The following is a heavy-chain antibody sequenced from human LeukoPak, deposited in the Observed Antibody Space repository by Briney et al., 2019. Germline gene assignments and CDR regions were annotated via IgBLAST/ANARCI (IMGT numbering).Heavy chain of an antibody. CDR2: IYYSGST. CDR3: ARLDYYDSSGLDY. CDR1: GGSISSSSYY. D-gene: IGHD3-22*01. Sequence: PSETLSLTCTVSGGSISSSSYYWGWIRQPPGKGLEWIGSIYYSGSTYYNPSLKSRVTISVDTSKNQFSLKLSSVTAADTAVYYCARLDYYDSSGLDYWAREPWSPSPQ. V-gene: IGHV4-39*01. J-gene: IGHJ4*02.